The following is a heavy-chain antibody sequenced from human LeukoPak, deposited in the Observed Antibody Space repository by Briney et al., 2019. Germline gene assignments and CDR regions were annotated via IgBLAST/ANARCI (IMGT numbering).Heavy chain of an antibody. V-gene: IGHV3-21*04. CDR3: AKVRSSSWYRFFDY. Sequence: GGSLRLSCAASGFTFSSYSMNWVRQAPGKGLEGVASISSSSSYILYADSVKWRFTISRDNAKNSLYLQINSLRAEDTAVYYCAKVRSSSWYRFFDYWGQGTLVTVSS. D-gene: IGHD6-13*01. CDR1: GFTFSSYS. CDR2: ISSSSSYI. J-gene: IGHJ4*02.